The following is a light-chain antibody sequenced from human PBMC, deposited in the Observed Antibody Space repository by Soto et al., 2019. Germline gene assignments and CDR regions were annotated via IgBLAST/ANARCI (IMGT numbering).Light chain of an antibody. CDR2: AAS. Sequence: DIPRSPVPSSQSAPVGERVTVTWRASQGISSYLAWYQQKPGKVPKLLIYAASTLQSGVPSRFSGSGSGTDFTLTISSLQPEDFATYYCQQGKTFPLTFGGGTRLEI. V-gene: IGKV1-12*01. CDR1: QGISSY. J-gene: IGKJ5*01. CDR3: QQGKTFPLT.